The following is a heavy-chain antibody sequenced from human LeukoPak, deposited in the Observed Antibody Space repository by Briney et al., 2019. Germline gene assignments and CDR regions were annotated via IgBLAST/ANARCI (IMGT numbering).Heavy chain of an antibody. Sequence: SETLSLTCTVSGGSISGYYWTWIRQPPGKGLEWIGYIYDSGTTNYNPSLKRRVTILVDTSKNQFSLKLSSVTAADTAVYYCARGTPDIVVVVAATVFDYWGQGTLVTVSS. V-gene: IGHV4-59*08. J-gene: IGHJ4*02. CDR3: ARGTPDIVVVVAATVFDY. CDR1: GGSISGYY. D-gene: IGHD2-15*01. CDR2: IYDSGTT.